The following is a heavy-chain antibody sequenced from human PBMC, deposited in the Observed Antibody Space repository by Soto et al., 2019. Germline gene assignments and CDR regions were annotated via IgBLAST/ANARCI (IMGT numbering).Heavy chain of an antibody. J-gene: IGHJ3*02. CDR3: ARRVDGITIFGLAEGAFDI. D-gene: IGHD3-3*01. V-gene: IGHV1-69*01. Sequence: QVQLVQSGAEVKKPGSSVKVSCKASGGTFSSYAISWVRQAPGQGLEWMGGLIPIFGTANYAQKFQGRVTITADESTSTAYMELSSLRSEDTAVYYCARRVDGITIFGLAEGAFDIWGQGTLVTVSS. CDR1: GGTFSSYA. CDR2: LIPIFGTA.